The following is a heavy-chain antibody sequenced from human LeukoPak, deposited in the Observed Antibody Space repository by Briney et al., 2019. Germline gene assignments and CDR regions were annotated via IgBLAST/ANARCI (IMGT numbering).Heavy chain of an antibody. CDR3: ARDLDWFDP. CDR1: VDSVPSNSAA. V-gene: IGHV6-1*01. CDR2: TYYRSKLSN. J-gene: IGHJ5*02. Sequence: SQTLSHTCAISVDSVPSNSAAWNCIRQSPSRGLEWLGRTYYRSKLSNKYAISVKSRITINPDTSKNQFALQLNSGTPEDAAVYYCARDLDWFDPWGQGTLVSVSS.